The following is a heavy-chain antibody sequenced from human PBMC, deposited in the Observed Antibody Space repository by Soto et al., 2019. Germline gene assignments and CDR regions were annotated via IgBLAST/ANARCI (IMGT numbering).Heavy chain of an antibody. V-gene: IGHV4-34*01. CDR1: GGSFGGYY. Sequence: SETLSLTCAVYGGSFGGYYWSWIRQPPGKGLEWIGEINHSGSTNYNPSLKSRVTISVDTSKNQFSLKLSSVTAADTAVYYCARGRRDYSNYRYFDYWGQGTLVTVSS. CDR3: ARGRRDYSNYRYFDY. D-gene: IGHD4-4*01. J-gene: IGHJ4*02. CDR2: INHSGST.